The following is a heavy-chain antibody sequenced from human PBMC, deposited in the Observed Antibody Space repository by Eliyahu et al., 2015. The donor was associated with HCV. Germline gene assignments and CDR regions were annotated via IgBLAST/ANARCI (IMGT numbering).Heavy chain of an antibody. V-gene: IGHV4-59*01. D-gene: IGHD3-22*01. Sequence: QVQLQESGPGLVRPSETLSLSCTVSGGXIRGYYWXWIRQPPGKGLEWLGHIYYNETTEYNPSLKSRVTMSVDMSKNQFSLKVNSVTAADTAVYYCARADDLGYDGSGYGFDYWGQGALVTVSS. CDR2: IYYNETT. CDR1: GGXIRGYY. J-gene: IGHJ4*02. CDR3: ARADDLGYDGSGYGFDY.